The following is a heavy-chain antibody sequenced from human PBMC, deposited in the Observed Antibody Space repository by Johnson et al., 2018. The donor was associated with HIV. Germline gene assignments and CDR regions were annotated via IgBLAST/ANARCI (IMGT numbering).Heavy chain of an antibody. Sequence: EVQLVESGGGLVQPGGSLRLSCAASGFTFSSYAMSWVRQAPGKGLEWVSVIYSGGSTYYADSVKGRFTISRDNSKNTLYLQMNSLRAEDTAVYYCLIRDAFDIWGQGTMVTVSS. D-gene: IGHD2-8*01. J-gene: IGHJ3*02. CDR2: IYSGGST. V-gene: IGHV3-23*03. CDR3: LIRDAFDI. CDR1: GFTFSSYA.